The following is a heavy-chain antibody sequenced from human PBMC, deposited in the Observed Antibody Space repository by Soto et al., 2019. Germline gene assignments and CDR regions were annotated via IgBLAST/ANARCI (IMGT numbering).Heavy chain of an antibody. J-gene: IGHJ6*04. CDR3: ARWSGYSYGYAYYYYGTEV. CDR1: GGSFSGYY. D-gene: IGHD5-18*01. V-gene: IGHV4-34*01. Sequence: SETLSLTCAVYGGSFSGYYWSWIRQPPGKGLEWIGEINHSVSTNYNPSLKSRVTISVDTSKNQFSLKLSSVTAADTAVYYCARWSGYSYGYAYYYYGTEVWGKGNTVNVSA. CDR2: INHSVST.